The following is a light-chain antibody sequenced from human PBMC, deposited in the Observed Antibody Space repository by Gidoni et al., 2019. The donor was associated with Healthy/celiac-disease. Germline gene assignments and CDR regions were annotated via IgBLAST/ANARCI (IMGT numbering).Light chain of an antibody. CDR2: DAS. CDR3: QQRSNWPPWT. Sequence: EIVLTQSPATLSLSPGERATLSCRASQSVSSYLAWYQQKPVQAPRLLVYDASNRATGIPARFSGSGSGTDFTLTISSLEPEDFAVYYCQQRSNWPPWTFGQGTKVEIK. CDR1: QSVSSY. V-gene: IGKV3-11*01. J-gene: IGKJ1*01.